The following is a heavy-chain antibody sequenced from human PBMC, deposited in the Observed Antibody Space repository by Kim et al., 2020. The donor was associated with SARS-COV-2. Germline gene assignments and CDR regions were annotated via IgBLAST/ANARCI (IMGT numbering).Heavy chain of an antibody. V-gene: IGHV5-10-1*01. CDR3: ATWGIAAPGEDAFDI. J-gene: IGHJ3*02. CDR1: GYSFTSYW. D-gene: IGHD6-13*01. CDR2: IDPSDSYT. Sequence: GESLKISCKGSGYSFTSYWISWVRQMPGKGLEWMGRIDPSDSYTNYSPSFQGHVTISADKSISTAYLQWSSLKASDTAMYYCATWGIAAPGEDAFDIWGQGTMVTVSS.